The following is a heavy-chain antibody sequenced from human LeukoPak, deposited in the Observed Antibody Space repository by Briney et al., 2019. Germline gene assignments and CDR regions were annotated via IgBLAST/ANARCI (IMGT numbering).Heavy chain of an antibody. CDR3: VRGAPYCDKSACSSPGHH. CDR1: GYTFTSYG. Sequence: APVKVSCKASGYTFTSYGITWVRQAPGQGLEWMGWISTYNGNTNDAQKFLDRVILTRDISSTTAYLELRSLRPDDTAVYFCVRGAPYCDKSACSSPGHHWGQGTLVTVSS. D-gene: IGHD2-21*01. J-gene: IGHJ4*02. CDR2: ISTYNGNT. V-gene: IGHV1-18*01.